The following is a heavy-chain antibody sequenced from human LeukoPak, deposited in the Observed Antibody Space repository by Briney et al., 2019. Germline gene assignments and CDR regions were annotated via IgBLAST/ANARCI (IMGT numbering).Heavy chain of an antibody. Sequence: GGSLRLSCAASGFTFTDFGMHWVRQAPGKGLEWVAFIRRDGDVIYYADSVKGRFTISRDNSKNTVYLQLNSLRAEDTAVYYCAKDLMSILALIPWDSWGQRTLVTVSP. J-gene: IGHJ4*02. CDR2: IRRDGDVI. CDR1: GFTFTDFG. V-gene: IGHV3-30*02. D-gene: IGHD2-21*01. CDR3: AKDLMSILALIPWDS.